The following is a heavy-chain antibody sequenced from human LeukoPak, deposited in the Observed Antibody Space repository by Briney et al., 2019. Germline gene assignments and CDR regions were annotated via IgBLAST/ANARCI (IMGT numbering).Heavy chain of an antibody. CDR3: ARGPRFFDY. Sequence: SETLSLTCAVYGGSFSGYYWSWIRQPPGKGLEWIGEINDSGSTNYNPSLKSRVTISVDTSKNQFSLKLSSVTAADTAVYYCARGPRFFDYWGQGTLVTVSS. J-gene: IGHJ4*02. CDR1: GGSFSGYY. D-gene: IGHD5-24*01. CDR2: INDSGST. V-gene: IGHV4-34*01.